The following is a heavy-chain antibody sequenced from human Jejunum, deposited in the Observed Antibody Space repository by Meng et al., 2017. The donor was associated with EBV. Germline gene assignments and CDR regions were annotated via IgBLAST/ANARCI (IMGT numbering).Heavy chain of an antibody. CDR3: AREGLVGDLRYFDL. CDR2: INPNSGGA. CDR1: AYTFACYY. D-gene: IGHD3-16*01. J-gene: IGHJ2*01. Sequence: QGQLVQSGAEGKKPGASVKVSCKASAYTFACYYMHWVRQAPGQGLEWMGRINPNSGGANYAQKFQGRVTMTRDTSISTAYMELSRLRSDDTAVYYCAREGLVGDLRYFDLWGRGTLVTVSS. V-gene: IGHV1-2*06.